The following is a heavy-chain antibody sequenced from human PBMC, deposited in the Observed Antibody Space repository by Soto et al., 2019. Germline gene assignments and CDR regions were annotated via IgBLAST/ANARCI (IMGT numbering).Heavy chain of an antibody. D-gene: IGHD4-17*01. CDR3: ARMYYGVYVAGFDP. V-gene: IGHV3-33*01. Sequence: QVQLVESGGGVVQPGRSLRLSCAASGFTFSSYGMHWVRQAPGKGLEWVAVIWYDGSNKYYADSVKGRFTISRDNSKNTLYLQLTSLRAEDTAVYYCARMYYGVYVAGFDPWGQGTQVTVSS. J-gene: IGHJ5*02. CDR1: GFTFSSYG. CDR2: IWYDGSNK.